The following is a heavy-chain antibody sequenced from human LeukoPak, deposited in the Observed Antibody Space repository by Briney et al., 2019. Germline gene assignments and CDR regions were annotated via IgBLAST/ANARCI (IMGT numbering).Heavy chain of an antibody. CDR3: ARDGGGLYGGNPGAMDV. V-gene: IGHV4-61*02. D-gene: IGHD4-23*01. J-gene: IGHJ6*03. CDR1: GGSISSGSYY. Sequence: SETLSLTCTVSGGSISSGSYYWSWIRQPAGKGLEWIGRIYTSGSTNYNPSLKSRVTISVDTSKNQFSLKLSSVTAADTAVYYCARDGGGLYGGNPGAMDVWGKGTTVTVSS. CDR2: IYTSGST.